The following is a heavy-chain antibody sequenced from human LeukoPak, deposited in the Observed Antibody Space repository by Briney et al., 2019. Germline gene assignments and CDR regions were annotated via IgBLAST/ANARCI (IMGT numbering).Heavy chain of an antibody. V-gene: IGHV3-11*01. D-gene: IGHD6-19*01. CDR3: ARDLGGVAVADPAYYYYGMDV. CDR2: ISSSGSTI. J-gene: IGHJ6*02. CDR1: GFTFSDYY. Sequence: GGSLRLSCAASGFTFSDYYMSWIRQAPGKGLEWVSYISSSGSTIYYADSVKGRFTISRDNAKNSLYLQMNSLRAEDTAVYYCARDLGGVAVADPAYYYYGMDVWGQGTTVTVSS.